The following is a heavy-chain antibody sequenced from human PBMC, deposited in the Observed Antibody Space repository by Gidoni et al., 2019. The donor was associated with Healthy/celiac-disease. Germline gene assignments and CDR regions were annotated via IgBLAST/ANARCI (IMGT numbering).Heavy chain of an antibody. V-gene: IGHV3-11*01. CDR3: ARDYGGNSPVGY. CDR2: ISSGGTTI. Sequence: QVQLVESGGGLVKPGGSLRLSCTASGFTFRDYYMTWIRQAPWKGLGCVSYISSGGTTIYYADSVKGRFTISRDNAKNSLYLQMNNLRAEDTAVYYCARDYGGNSPVGYWGQGTLVTVSS. D-gene: IGHD4-17*01. CDR1: GFTFRDYY. J-gene: IGHJ4*02.